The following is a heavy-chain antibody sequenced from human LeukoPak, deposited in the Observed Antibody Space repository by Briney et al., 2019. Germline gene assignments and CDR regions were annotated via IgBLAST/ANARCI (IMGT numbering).Heavy chain of an antibody. V-gene: IGHV1-69*06. J-gene: IGHJ4*02. CDR2: TIPIFGTA. CDR1: GGTFSSYA. CDR3: ARDNDSRDPPHFDY. Sequence: SVKVSCKASGGTFSSYAISWVRQAPGQGLEWMGGTIPIFGTANYARKFRGRVTLTADKSTRTAYMELSSLRSEDTAVYYCARDNDSRDPPHFDYWGQGTLVTVSS. D-gene: IGHD3-16*01.